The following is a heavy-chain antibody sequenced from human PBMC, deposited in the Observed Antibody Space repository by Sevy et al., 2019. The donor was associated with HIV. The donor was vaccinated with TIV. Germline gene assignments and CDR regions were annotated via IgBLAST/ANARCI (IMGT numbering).Heavy chain of an antibody. CDR3: ASYYYDSSLNFDY. Sequence: GGSLRLSCAASGFTFSSYEMNWVRQAPGKGLEWVSYISSSGSTIYYADSVKGRFTISRDNVKNSLYLQMNSLRAEDTAVYYCASYYYDSSLNFDYWGQGTLVTVSS. CDR2: ISSSGSTI. D-gene: IGHD3-22*01. V-gene: IGHV3-48*03. CDR1: GFTFSSYE. J-gene: IGHJ4*02.